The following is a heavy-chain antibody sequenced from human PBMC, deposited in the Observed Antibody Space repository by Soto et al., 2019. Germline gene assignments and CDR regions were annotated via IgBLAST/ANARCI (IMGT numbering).Heavy chain of an antibody. CDR2: VYSSGTT. CDR3: ARRLSVLGSTNGGAFDM. V-gene: IGHV4-39*01. J-gene: IGHJ3*02. D-gene: IGHD2-8*02. CDR1: GGSINSGSYY. Sequence: QLQLQEAGPGLVKPSETLSLTCTVSGGSINSGSYYWGWIRQPPGKGLEWIGSVYSSGTTDYNPSLRGRVTTSIDTSNNQFSLRLSSVAAADTAVYYCARRLSVLGSTNGGAFDMWGQGTLVTVSS.